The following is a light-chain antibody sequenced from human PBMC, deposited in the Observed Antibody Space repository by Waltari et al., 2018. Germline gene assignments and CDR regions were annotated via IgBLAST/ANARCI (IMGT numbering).Light chain of an antibody. CDR1: QDIGSW. Sequence: DIQMTQSPSSRSASVGDRVTITCRASQDIGSWLAWYQQKPGKPPKLLIYAASRLESGVPPRFSGSGSGTDFILAISSLQPEDCGTFYCQQGNSFPYTFGQGTKLEI. CDR3: QQGNSFPYT. J-gene: IGKJ2*01. CDR2: AAS. V-gene: IGKV1-12*01.